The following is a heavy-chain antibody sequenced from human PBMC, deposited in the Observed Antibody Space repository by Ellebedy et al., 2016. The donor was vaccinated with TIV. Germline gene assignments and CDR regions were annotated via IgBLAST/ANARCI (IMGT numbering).Heavy chain of an antibody. D-gene: IGHD6-13*01. J-gene: IGHJ3*02. V-gene: IGHV3-21*01. CDR2: IDSTGRYI. Sequence: PGGSLRLSCVYSGFTFRSYAMNRVRQAPGKGLEWIACIDSTGRYIYYADSLKGRFTVSRDNGENTLYLQMTSLRADDTAVYFCARGLVAAAGRNAFDIWGQGTMVTVSS. CDR1: GFTFRSYA. CDR3: ARGLVAAAGRNAFDI.